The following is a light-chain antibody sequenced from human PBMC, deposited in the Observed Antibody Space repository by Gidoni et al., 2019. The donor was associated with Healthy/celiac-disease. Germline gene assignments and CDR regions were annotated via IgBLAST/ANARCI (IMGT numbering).Light chain of an antibody. CDR3: SSYTSSSTRVV. CDR1: SRDVGGYNY. J-gene: IGLJ2*01. Sequence: QSALTQPASVSGSPGQSITISCTGTSRDVGGYNYVSWYQQHPGKAPKLMIYEVSNRPSGVSNRFSGSKSGNTVSLTISGLQAEDEADYYCSSYTSSSTRVVFGGGTKLTVL. CDR2: EVS. V-gene: IGLV2-14*01.